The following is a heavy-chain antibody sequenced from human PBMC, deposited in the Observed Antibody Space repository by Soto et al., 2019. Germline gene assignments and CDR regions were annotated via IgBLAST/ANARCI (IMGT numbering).Heavy chain of an antibody. V-gene: IGHV3-30-3*01. Sequence: QVQLVESGGGVVQPGRSLRLSCAASGFTFSIYAMHWVRQAPGKGLEWVAVISYDGSNKYYADSVKGQFTISRDNSKNTVYLQMNSLRAEDSAVYYCAREYSDGWFDPWGQGTLVTVSS. CDR1: GFTFSIYA. J-gene: IGHJ5*02. D-gene: IGHD2-21*01. CDR2: ISYDGSNK. CDR3: AREYSDGWFDP.